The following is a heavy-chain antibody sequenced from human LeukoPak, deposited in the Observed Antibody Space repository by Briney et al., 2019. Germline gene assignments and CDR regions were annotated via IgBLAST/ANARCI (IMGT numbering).Heavy chain of an antibody. Sequence: GGSLRLSCAASGFTFSTYWMSWVRQAPGKGLEWVATMKQDGSEKYYVDSVKGRFTISRDNAKNSLYLQMNSLRAEGTAVYYCARDRNTDFWSGYYTNYFDYWGQGTLVTVSS. D-gene: IGHD3-3*01. CDR3: ARDRNTDFWSGYYTNYFDY. J-gene: IGHJ4*02. CDR1: GFTFSTYW. CDR2: MKQDGSEK. V-gene: IGHV3-7*01.